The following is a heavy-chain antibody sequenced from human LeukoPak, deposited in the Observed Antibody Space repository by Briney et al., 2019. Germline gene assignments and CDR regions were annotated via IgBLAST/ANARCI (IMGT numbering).Heavy chain of an antibody. J-gene: IGHJ6*03. CDR2: IRFDGSHK. V-gene: IGHV3-30*02. D-gene: IGHD3-10*01. Sequence: GGSLRLSCAASGFTFNSYGIHWVRQAPGKGLEWVAFIRFDGSHKYFADSVRGRLTISRDNSKNTLYLQMNNLKPEDTAVYYCARDSYYYGSGSHYYYYYMDVWGKGTTVTISS. CDR1: GFTFNSYG. CDR3: ARDSYYYGSGSHYYYYYMDV.